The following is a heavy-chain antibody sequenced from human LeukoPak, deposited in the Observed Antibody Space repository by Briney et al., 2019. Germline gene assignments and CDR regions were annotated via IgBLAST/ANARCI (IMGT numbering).Heavy chain of an antibody. CDR3: ARDQEVGSSGWYNWFDP. V-gene: IGHV6-1*01. J-gene: IGHJ5*02. Sequence: SQTLSLTCAISGDSVSSNSAAWSWIRQSPSRGLEWLGRTYYRSKWYNDYAVSVKSRITINPDTSKNQFSLQLNSVTPEDTAVYYCARDQEVGSSGWYNWFDPWGQGTLVTVSS. CDR2: TYYRSKWYN. D-gene: IGHD6-19*01. CDR1: GDSVSSNSAA.